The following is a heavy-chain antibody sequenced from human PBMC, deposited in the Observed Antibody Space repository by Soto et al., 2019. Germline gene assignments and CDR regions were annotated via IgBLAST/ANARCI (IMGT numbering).Heavy chain of an antibody. V-gene: IGHV3-74*01. D-gene: IGHD1-26*01. CDR1: GFTFSDYL. J-gene: IGHJ3*02. Sequence: EVQLVESGGGLVQPGGSLRLSCAASGFTFSDYLIHWVRQGPGKGLVWVSRISSDGATTTYADSVKGRFTISRDNSKNTLYLQMNSLRAEDTAVYYCAKEYSGSYLAFDIWGQGTMVTVSS. CDR2: ISSDGATT. CDR3: AKEYSGSYLAFDI.